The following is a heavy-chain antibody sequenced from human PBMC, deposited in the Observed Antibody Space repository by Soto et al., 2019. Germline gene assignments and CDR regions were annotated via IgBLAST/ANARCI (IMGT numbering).Heavy chain of an antibody. CDR1: GYSFTSYW. J-gene: IGHJ4*02. CDR2: IYPGDSDT. V-gene: IGHV5-51*01. D-gene: IGHD5-18*01. Sequence: GEALKISCKGSGYSFTSYWIGWVRQMPGKGLEWMGIIYPGDSDTRYSPSFQGQVTISADKSISTAYLQWSSLKASDTAMYYCARQGYRYGRDTKKFDYWGQGTLVTVSS. CDR3: ARQGYRYGRDTKKFDY.